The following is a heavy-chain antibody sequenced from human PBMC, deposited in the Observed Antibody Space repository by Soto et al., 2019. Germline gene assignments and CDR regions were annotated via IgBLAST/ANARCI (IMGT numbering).Heavy chain of an antibody. CDR2: IIPILGIA. CDR3: ASRNPHRGYDSDAFDI. J-gene: IGHJ3*02. D-gene: IGHD5-12*01. V-gene: IGHV1-69*02. CDR1: GGTFSSYT. Sequence: QVQLVQSGAEVKKPGSSVKVSCKASGGTFSSYTISWVRQAPGQGLEWMGRIIPILGIANYAQKFQGRVTITADKATSTAYMELSSLRSEDTAVYYCASRNPHRGYDSDAFDIWGQGTMVTVSS.